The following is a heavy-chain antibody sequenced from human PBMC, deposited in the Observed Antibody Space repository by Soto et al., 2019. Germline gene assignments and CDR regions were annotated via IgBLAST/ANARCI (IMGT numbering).Heavy chain of an antibody. J-gene: IGHJ6*02. CDR2: IKQDGSEK. D-gene: IGHD6-6*01. V-gene: IGHV3-7*01. CDR1: GFTFSSYW. Sequence: PGGSLRLSCAASGFTFSSYWMSWVRQAPGKGLEWVANIKQDGSEKYYVDSVKGRFTISRDNAKNSLYLQMNSLRDEDTAVYYCARDPKLSMRCYYYYGMLVWGPAPTVTVS. CDR3: ARDPKLSMRCYYYYGMLV.